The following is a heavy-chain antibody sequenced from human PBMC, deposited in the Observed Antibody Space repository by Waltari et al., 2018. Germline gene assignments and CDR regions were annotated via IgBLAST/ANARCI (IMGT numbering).Heavy chain of an antibody. CDR2: ISGSGGST. CDR1: GFTFSSYA. J-gene: IGHJ4*02. V-gene: IGHV3-23*04. Sequence: EVQLVESGGGLVQPGGSLRLSCAASGFTFSSYAMSWVRQAPGKGLEWVSAISGSGGSTYYADSVKGRFTISRDNSKNTLYLQMNSLRAEDTAVYYCAKVRTKAYCSGGSCYVLWGQGTLVTVSS. CDR3: AKVRTKAYCSGGSCYVL. D-gene: IGHD2-15*01.